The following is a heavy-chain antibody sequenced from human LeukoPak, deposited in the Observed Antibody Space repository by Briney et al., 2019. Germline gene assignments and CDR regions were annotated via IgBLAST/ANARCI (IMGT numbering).Heavy chain of an antibody. CDR2: INHSGST. Sequence: SETLSLTCAVYGVSFSGCYWSWIRQPPGKGLEWIGEINHSGSTNYNPSLKSRVTISVDTSKNQFSLKLSSVTAADTAVYYCARGRYSSSWYVRVGWFDPWGQGTLVTVSS. V-gene: IGHV4-34*01. CDR3: ARGRYSSSWYVRVGWFDP. D-gene: IGHD6-13*01. CDR1: GVSFSGCY. J-gene: IGHJ5*02.